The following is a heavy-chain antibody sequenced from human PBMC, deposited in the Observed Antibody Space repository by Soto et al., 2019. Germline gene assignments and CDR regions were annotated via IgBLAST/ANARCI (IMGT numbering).Heavy chain of an antibody. CDR1: GGSISSSSYY. Sequence: SETLSLTCTGSGGSISSSSYYWGWIRQPPGKGLDWIGSIYYSGSTYYNPSLKSRVTISVDTSKNQFSLKLSSVTAADTAVYYCARKKRKYCTNGVCLNWFAPRGQGTLVIVSS. J-gene: IGHJ5*02. CDR3: ARKKRKYCTNGVCLNWFAP. D-gene: IGHD2-8*01. V-gene: IGHV4-39*01. CDR2: IYYSGST.